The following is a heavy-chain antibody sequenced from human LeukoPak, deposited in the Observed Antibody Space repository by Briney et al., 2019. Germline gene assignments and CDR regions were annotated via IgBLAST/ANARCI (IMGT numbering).Heavy chain of an antibody. D-gene: IGHD3-16*02. CDR3: ARAQDRDYVWGSYRSSPYFDY. J-gene: IGHJ4*02. Sequence: ASVKVSCKASGGTFSSYAISWVRQAPGQGLEWMGIINPSGGSTSYAQKFQGRVTMTRDTSTSTVYMELSSLRSEDTAVYYCARAQDRDYVWGSYRSSPYFDYWGQGTLVTVSS. CDR1: GGTFSSYA. CDR2: INPSGGST. V-gene: IGHV1-46*03.